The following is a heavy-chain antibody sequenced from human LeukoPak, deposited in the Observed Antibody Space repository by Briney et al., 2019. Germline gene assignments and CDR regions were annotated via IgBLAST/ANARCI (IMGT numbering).Heavy chain of an antibody. V-gene: IGHV4-34*01. J-gene: IGHJ4*02. Sequence: SETLSLTCAVYGGSFSGYYWSWIRQPPGKGLEWIGEINHSGSTNYNPSLKSRVTISVDTSKNQFSLKLSSVTAADTAVYYCASRSPRGFGELHFDYWGQGTLVTVSS. CDR1: GGSFSGYY. D-gene: IGHD3-10*01. CDR3: ASRSPRGFGELHFDY. CDR2: INHSGST.